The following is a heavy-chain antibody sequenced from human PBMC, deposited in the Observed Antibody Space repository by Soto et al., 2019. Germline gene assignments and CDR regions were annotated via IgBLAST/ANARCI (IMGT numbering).Heavy chain of an antibody. Sequence: GGSLRLSCAASGFTFSTYGMNWVRQAPGKGLEWVSFISSSSSYIFYADSVKGRFTISRDNAKNLLYLQMNSLRAEDTAVYYCARAPITGTDYYMDVWGKGTTVTVSS. V-gene: IGHV3-21*01. D-gene: IGHD1-20*01. J-gene: IGHJ6*03. CDR1: GFTFSTYG. CDR3: ARAPITGTDYYMDV. CDR2: ISSSSSYI.